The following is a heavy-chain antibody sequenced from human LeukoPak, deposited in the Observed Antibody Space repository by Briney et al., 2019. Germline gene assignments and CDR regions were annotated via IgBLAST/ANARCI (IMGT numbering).Heavy chain of an antibody. CDR2: IYHSGST. D-gene: IGHD2-2*01. CDR1: GGSISSGGYS. Sequence: SQTLSLTCAVSGGSISSGGYSWSWIRQPPGEGLEWIGYIYHSGSTYYNPSLKSRVTISVDRSKNQFSLKLSSVTAADTAVYYCAREGSNIVVVPAQNWFDPWGQGTLVTVSS. J-gene: IGHJ5*02. CDR3: AREGSNIVVVPAQNWFDP. V-gene: IGHV4-30-2*01.